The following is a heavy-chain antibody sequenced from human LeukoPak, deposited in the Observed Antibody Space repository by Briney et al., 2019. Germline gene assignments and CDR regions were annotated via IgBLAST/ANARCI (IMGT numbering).Heavy chain of an antibody. CDR2: MNPNSGNT. CDR3: ARGSGSYLGDAFDI. V-gene: IGHV1-8*03. D-gene: IGHD1-26*01. Sequence: ASVKVSCKASGYTFTSYDINWVRQATGQGLEWMGWMNPNSGNTGYAQKFQGRVTITRNTSISTAYMELSSLRSEDTAVYYCARGSGSYLGDAFDIRGQGTMVTVSS. J-gene: IGHJ3*02. CDR1: GYTFTSYD.